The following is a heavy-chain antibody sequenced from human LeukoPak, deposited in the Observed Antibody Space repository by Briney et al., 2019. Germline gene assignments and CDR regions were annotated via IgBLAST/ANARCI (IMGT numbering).Heavy chain of an antibody. CDR2: IYYSGST. CDR3: ARDLGGAAAGMGY. J-gene: IGHJ4*02. D-gene: IGHD6-13*01. CDR1: GGSISSGDYY. Sequence: SETLSLTCTVSGGSISSGDYYWSWIRQPPGKGLEWIGYIYYSGSTYYNPSLKSRVTISVDTSKNQFSLKLSSVTAADTAVYYCARDLGGAAAGMGYWGQGTLVTVSS. V-gene: IGHV4-30-4*01.